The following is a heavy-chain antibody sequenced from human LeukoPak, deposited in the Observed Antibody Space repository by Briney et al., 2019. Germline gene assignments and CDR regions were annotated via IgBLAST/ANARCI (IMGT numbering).Heavy chain of an antibody. V-gene: IGHV3-66*01. CDR3: ATRGAPGYYYGMDV. CDR1: GFTVGSNY. D-gene: IGHD1-26*01. CDR2: MSSGGTT. Sequence: GGPLRLSCAASGFTVGSNYMSWVRLAPGKGLEWVSIMSSGGTTSYADSVKGRFTISRDNSRNTLYLQMNSLRAEDTGVYYCATRGAPGYYYGMDVWGQGTTVTVSS. J-gene: IGHJ6*02.